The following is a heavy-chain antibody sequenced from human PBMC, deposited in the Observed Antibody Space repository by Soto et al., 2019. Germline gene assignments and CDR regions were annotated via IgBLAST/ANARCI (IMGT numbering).Heavy chain of an antibody. CDR1: GGSISSGGYY. CDR2: IYYSGST. V-gene: IGHV4-31*03. CDR3: ARDVVLGSWGAFDI. D-gene: IGHD3-3*02. Sequence: QVQLQESGPGLVKPSQTLSLTCTVSGGSISSGGYYWSWIRQHPGKGLEWIGYIYYSGSTYYNPSLKSRVTISVDTSKNQFALKLSSVTAADTAVYYCARDVVLGSWGAFDIWGQGTMVTVSS. J-gene: IGHJ3*02.